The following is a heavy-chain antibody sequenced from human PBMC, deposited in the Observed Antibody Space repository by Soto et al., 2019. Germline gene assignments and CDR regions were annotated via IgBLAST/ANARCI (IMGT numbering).Heavy chain of an antibody. CDR3: ARHSEDTVTPDF. CDR2: IYPGDSEI. CDR1: GHSFASYW. Sequence: ESLKLWWEACGHSFASYWIDRVRQVPGEGLEWMGIIYPGDSEIRYNPSFQGQVTISADKSITTDYLHWSRLAASDTAMYYCARHSEDTVTPDFWGQGTMVTVSS. J-gene: IGHJ4*02. D-gene: IGHD4-17*01. V-gene: IGHV5-51*01.